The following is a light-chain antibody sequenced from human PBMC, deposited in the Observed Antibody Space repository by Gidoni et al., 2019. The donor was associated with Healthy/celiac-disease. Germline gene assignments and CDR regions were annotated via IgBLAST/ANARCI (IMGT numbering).Light chain of an antibody. J-gene: IGKJ2*01. V-gene: IGKV1-5*03. CDR1: QSISSW. Sequence: DTQMTPPPSTLSAPVGDRVTITCRASQSISSWLAWYQQKPGKAPKLLIYKASSLDTGVPSRFSGSGSGTEFTLTISSLQPDDFATYYCQQYNSYPYTFGQGTKLEIK. CDR2: KAS. CDR3: QQYNSYPYT.